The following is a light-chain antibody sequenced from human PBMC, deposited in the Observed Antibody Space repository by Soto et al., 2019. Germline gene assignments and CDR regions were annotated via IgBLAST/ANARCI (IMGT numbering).Light chain of an antibody. J-gene: IGKJ3*01. CDR1: QSVSSY. CDR2: DAS. Sequence: ENVLTQYPATLSLSTRERATLSCRASQSVSSYLAWYQQKPCQAPRLLIYDASNRATGIPARFSGSGSGTDFTLTISSLEPEDFAVYYCQQRSNWPVTFGPGTKVDIK. CDR3: QQRSNWPVT. V-gene: IGKV3-11*01.